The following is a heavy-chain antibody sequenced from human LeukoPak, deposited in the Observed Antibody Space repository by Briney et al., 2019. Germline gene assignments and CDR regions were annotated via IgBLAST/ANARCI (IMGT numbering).Heavy chain of an antibody. Sequence: ASVKVSCKASGNTFTGYYIHWVRQAPGQGLEWMGWINPNSGGTNYAQEFQGRVTMTRDTSISTAYMELRLRSDDTAVYYCARSRNSHDYGDYYFDCWGQGTLVTASS. J-gene: IGHJ4*02. CDR1: GNTFTGYY. V-gene: IGHV1-2*02. CDR2: INPNSGGT. CDR3: ARSRNSHDYGDYYFDC. D-gene: IGHD4-17*01.